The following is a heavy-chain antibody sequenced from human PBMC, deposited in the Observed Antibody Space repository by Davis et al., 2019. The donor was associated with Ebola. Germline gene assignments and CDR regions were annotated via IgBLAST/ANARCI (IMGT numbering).Heavy chain of an antibody. CDR2: IIPILGIA. D-gene: IGHD2-8*01. Sequence: SVKVSCKASGYTFTSYGISWVRQAPGQGLEWMGRIIPILGIANYAQKFQGRVTITADKSTSTAYMELSSLRSEDTAVYYCARRLGYCTNGVCASGGWFDPWGQGTLVTVSS. V-gene: IGHV1-69*04. J-gene: IGHJ5*02. CDR3: ARRLGYCTNGVCASGGWFDP. CDR1: GYTFTSYG.